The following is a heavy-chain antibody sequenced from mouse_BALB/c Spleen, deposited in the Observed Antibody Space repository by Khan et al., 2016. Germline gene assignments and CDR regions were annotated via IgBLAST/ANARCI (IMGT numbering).Heavy chain of an antibody. CDR2: ISYSGST. CDR1: GYSITSDYA. CDR3: ASLYDCGPLDYVDY. V-gene: IGHV3-2*02. Sequence: EVQLQESGPGLVKPSQSLSLTCTVTGYSITSDYAWNWIRQFPGNKLEWMGYISYSGSTSYHPSLNSRISITRDTSKNQFFLQLTSVTTEDTATDYVASLYDCGPLDYVDYWGQGTTLTVSS. D-gene: IGHD1-1*02. J-gene: IGHJ2*01.